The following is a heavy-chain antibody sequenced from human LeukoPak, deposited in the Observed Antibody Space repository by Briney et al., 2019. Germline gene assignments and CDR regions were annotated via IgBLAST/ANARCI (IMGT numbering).Heavy chain of an antibody. CDR3: AHNGVYCSSTSCYDY. V-gene: IGHV2-5*01. Sequence: ESGPTLVKPTQTLTPTCTFSGFSLSTSGVGVGWIRQPPGKALEWLALIYWNDDKRYSPSLKSRLTITKDTSKNQVVLTMTNMDPVDTATYYCAHNGVYCSSTSCYDYWGQGTLVTVSS. CDR2: IYWNDDK. J-gene: IGHJ4*02. CDR1: GFSLSTSGVG. D-gene: IGHD2-2*01.